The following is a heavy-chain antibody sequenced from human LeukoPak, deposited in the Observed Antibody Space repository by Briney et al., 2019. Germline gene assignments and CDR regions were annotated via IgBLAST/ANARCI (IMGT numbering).Heavy chain of an antibody. J-gene: IGHJ2*01. Sequence: GGSLRLSCTSSEITYSRYVMGWVRQAPGKGLEWVSTISASGGTTYYADSVQGRFTISRDNSKNTLYLQMNSLRAEDTAVYYCATVYGDYNWYFDLWGRGTLVTVSS. V-gene: IGHV3-23*01. CDR2: ISASGGTT. CDR3: ATVYGDYNWYFDL. D-gene: IGHD4-17*01. CDR1: EITYSRYV.